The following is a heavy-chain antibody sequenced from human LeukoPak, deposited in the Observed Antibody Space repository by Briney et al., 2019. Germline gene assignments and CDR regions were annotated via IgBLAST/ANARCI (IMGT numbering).Heavy chain of an antibody. D-gene: IGHD3-22*01. CDR3: ARHYDGSGYYYDY. J-gene: IGHJ4*02. V-gene: IGHV4-59*02. Sequence: SETLSLTCTVSGDSVSSYYWNWIRQPPGKGPEWIGYIHQSGSTNYNPSLKSRVTMSVDTSKNRISLKLSSVTAADTAVYYCARHYDGSGYYYDYWGQGTLVIVSS. CDR2: IHQSGST. CDR1: GDSVSSYY.